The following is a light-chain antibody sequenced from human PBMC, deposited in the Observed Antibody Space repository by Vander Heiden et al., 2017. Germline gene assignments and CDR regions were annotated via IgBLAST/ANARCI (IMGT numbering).Light chain of an antibody. CDR1: ESISTW. J-gene: IGKJ2*01. CDR2: TAS. Sequence: DIQITQSPSTLSASVGDGVPLICRASESISTWVAWYQQKPGKPPKALIYTASNLVTGVPSRFSGSGSGTDFTLTINNLQPDDFATYYCQQYNRHSYTFGQGTKLEIK. V-gene: IGKV1-5*03. CDR3: QQYNRHSYT.